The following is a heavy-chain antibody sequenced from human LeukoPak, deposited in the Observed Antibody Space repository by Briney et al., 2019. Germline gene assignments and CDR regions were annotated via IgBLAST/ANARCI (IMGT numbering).Heavy chain of an antibody. CDR1: GYTFTDYY. J-gene: IGHJ4*02. CDR2: INPNSGGT. Sequence: ASVKVSCKASGYTFTDYYIHWVRQAPGQGLEWMGWINPNSGGTNYTQKFQGRVTMTRDTSLSTAYLELNRLTSDDTAVYYCARVLARYGNLDYWGQGILVTVSS. V-gene: IGHV1-2*02. D-gene: IGHD1-14*01. CDR3: ARVLARYGNLDY.